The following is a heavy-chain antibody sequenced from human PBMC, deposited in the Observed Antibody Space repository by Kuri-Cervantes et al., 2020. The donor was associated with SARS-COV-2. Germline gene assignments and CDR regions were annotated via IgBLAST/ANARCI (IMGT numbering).Heavy chain of an antibody. CDR1: GFTVSTNY. D-gene: IGHD4-11*01. V-gene: IGHV3-53*01. CDR3: ARDLDYNRYYYYYGMDV. J-gene: IGHJ6*02. Sequence: GGSLRLSCVVSGFTVSTNYMSWVRQAPGKGLERVSVIYTGGSSHYADSVRGRFTISRDKSKNTLYLQMNSLRVEDTALYYCARDLDYNRYYYYYGMDVWGQGTTVTVSS. CDR2: IYTGGSS.